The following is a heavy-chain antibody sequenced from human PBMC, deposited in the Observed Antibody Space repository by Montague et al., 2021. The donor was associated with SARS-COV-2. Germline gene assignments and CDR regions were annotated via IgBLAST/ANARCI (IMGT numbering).Heavy chain of an antibody. D-gene: IGHD6-25*01. CDR1: GGSISSYY. V-gene: IGHV4-59*01. J-gene: IGHJ4*02. Sequence: SETLSLTCTVSGGSISSYYWSWIRQPPGKGLEWIGDIYYSGSTNYNPSLKSRVTISVDTSKNQFSLKLSSVTAADTAVYYCAREYPGFTLDYWGQGTLVTVSS. CDR3: AREYPGFTLDY. CDR2: IYYSGST.